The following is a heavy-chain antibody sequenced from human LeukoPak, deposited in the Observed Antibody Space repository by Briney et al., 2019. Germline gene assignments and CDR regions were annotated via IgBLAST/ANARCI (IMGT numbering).Heavy chain of an antibody. V-gene: IGHV3-48*03. D-gene: IGHD3-22*01. Sequence: SGGSLRLSCAASGFRFSSYGMNWVRQAPGEGLEWVSYISSSGSTKYYADSVRGRFTISRDNAKNSLYLQMNSLRAEDTAVYYCARAYFYDNSGYYHGPAFDYWGQGSLVTVSS. J-gene: IGHJ4*02. CDR3: ARAYFYDNSGYYHGPAFDY. CDR2: ISSSGSTK. CDR1: GFRFSSYG.